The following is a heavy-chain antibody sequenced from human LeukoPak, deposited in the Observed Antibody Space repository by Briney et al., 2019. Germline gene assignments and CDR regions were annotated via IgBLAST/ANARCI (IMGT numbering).Heavy chain of an antibody. D-gene: IGHD1-14*01. V-gene: IGHV4-59*01. CDR2: IYYSGST. CDR3: ASAIAEDFYYYYMDV. J-gene: IGHJ6*03. Sequence: SETLSLTCTVSGGSISSSYWTWIRQPPGKGLEWIGYIYYSGSTNYNPSLKSRVTISVDTSKNQFSLNLSSVTAADTAVYYCASAIAEDFYYYYMDVWGKGTTVTVSS. CDR1: GGSISSSY.